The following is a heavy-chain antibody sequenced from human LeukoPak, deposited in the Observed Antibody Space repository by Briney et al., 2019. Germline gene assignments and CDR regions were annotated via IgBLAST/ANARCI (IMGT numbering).Heavy chain of an antibody. CDR3: ARDLYCNSAKCYSNWFDT. V-gene: IGHV1-2*02. Sequence: ASVKVSCKPSGYTFTDYSIHWLRQVPGQGPEWIGWINPKNGGTNYAQTFQGRVTMTRDTSITTAYMELSSLRSDDTAVYYCARDLYCNSAKCYSNWFDTWGQGTLVTVSS. CDR1: GYTFTDYS. D-gene: IGHD2/OR15-2a*01. J-gene: IGHJ5*02. CDR2: INPKNGGT.